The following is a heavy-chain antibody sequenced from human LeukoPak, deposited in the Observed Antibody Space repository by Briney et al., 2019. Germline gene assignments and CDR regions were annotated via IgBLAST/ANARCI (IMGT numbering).Heavy chain of an antibody. CDR1: GYTFIGYY. D-gene: IGHD6-19*01. J-gene: IGHJ6*02. CDR2: INPNSGGT. V-gene: IGHV1-2*02. CDR3: AREVGIAVAGYYYYYYGMDV. Sequence: ASVKVSCKASGYTFIGYYMHWVRQAPGQGLEWMGWINPNSGGTNYAQKFQGRVTMTRDTSISTAYMELSRLRSDDTAVYYCAREVGIAVAGYYYYYYGMDVWGQGTTVTVSS.